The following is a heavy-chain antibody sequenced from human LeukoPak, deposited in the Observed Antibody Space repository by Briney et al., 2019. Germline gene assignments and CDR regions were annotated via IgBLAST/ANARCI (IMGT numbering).Heavy chain of an antibody. J-gene: IGHJ6*02. CDR2: TWTDGSNT. D-gene: IGHD3-3*01. Sequence: GESLRLACAVYRFTFTTYGMRCVRQVPGNLLGWDAATWTDGSNTYYTDCLKGLFTISRDNCQNALYLQMNSLRAEDTAVYYCARRHGELWYYDFWSGSTSPTLYGMDVWGQGTTVTVSS. V-gene: IGHV3-33*08. CDR3: ARRHGELWYYDFWSGSTSPTLYGMDV. CDR1: RFTFTTYG.